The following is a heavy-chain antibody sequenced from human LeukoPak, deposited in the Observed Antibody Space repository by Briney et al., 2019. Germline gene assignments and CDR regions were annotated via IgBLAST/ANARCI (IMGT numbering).Heavy chain of an antibody. CDR2: ITASGTAM. V-gene: IGHV3-48*02. CDR3: ASSGSYRFDY. D-gene: IGHD1-26*01. CDR1: GFTFSSYS. J-gene: IGHJ4*02. Sequence: GGSPRLSCAASGFTFSSYSMNWVRQAPGKGLEWVSHITASGTAMFYADSVKGRFTISRDNAKNSLYLQMNSLRDEDTAVYYCASSGSYRFDYWGQGTLVTVSS.